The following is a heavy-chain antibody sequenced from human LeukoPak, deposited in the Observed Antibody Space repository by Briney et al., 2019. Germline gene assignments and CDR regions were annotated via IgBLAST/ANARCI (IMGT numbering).Heavy chain of an antibody. CDR2: ISYDGSNK. V-gene: IGHV3-30*18. Sequence: GGSLRLSCAASGFTFSSYGMHWVRQAPGKGLEWVAVISYDGSNKYYADSVKGRFTISRDNSKNTLYLQMNSLRAVDTAVYYCAKGSSVEGYFDYWGQGTLVTVSS. D-gene: IGHD5-24*01. J-gene: IGHJ4*02. CDR3: AKGSSVEGYFDY. CDR1: GFTFSSYG.